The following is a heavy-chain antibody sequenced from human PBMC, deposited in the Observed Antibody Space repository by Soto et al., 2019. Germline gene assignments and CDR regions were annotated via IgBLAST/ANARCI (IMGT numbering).Heavy chain of an antibody. CDR3: TGDPDSHYNDSHASSYP. CDR2: IIPIIGII. V-gene: IGHV1-69*08. J-gene: IGHJ5*02. Sequence: QVQLVQSGAEVKKPGSSVKVSCKASGGTFSTYTITWVRQAPGQGLEWMGRIIPIIGIINYAQKFQGRVTTTAHKFTGKASTQLTRLRSDDTAVYYRTGDPDSHYNDSHASSYPWGQGTLVTVSS. D-gene: IGHD3-22*01. CDR1: GGTFSTYT.